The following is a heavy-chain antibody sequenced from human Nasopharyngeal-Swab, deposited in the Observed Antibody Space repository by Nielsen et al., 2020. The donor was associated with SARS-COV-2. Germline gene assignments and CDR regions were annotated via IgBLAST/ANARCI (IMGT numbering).Heavy chain of an antibody. CDR1: GFTFGNYW. D-gene: IGHD6-19*01. CDR2: INFDGSTR. V-gene: IGHV3-74*01. CDR3: LKYINSWN. J-gene: IGHJ4*02. Sequence: GESLKISCAASGFTFGNYWMHWIRQAPGKQLVWVSAINFDGSTRNYAGSVKGRFTIPNDNAKNTLYLEMNSLRAEDTAIYCCLKYINSWNWGQGTLVTVSS.